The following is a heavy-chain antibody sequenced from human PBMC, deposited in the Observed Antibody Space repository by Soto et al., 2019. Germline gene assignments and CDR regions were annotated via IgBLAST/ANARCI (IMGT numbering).Heavy chain of an antibody. D-gene: IGHD2-21*02. CDR1: GGAVSSGSYY. Sequence: PSETLSLTWTVCGGAVSSGSYYWSWIRQHPGKGLEWIGYIYYSGSTNYNPSLKSRVTISVDTSKDQFSLKLSSVTAADTAVYYCARCGGGDCSVFDYWGQGTLVTVSS. CDR3: ARCGGGDCSVFDY. V-gene: IGHV4-61*01. J-gene: IGHJ4*02. CDR2: IYYSGST.